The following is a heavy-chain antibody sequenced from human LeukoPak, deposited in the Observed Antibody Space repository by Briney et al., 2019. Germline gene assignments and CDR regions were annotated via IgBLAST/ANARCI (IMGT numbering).Heavy chain of an antibody. CDR2: ISDSGSTI. CDR1: GITFSNFA. V-gene: IGHV3-11*01. D-gene: IGHD3-22*01. Sequence: PGGSLRLSCAASGITFSNFAMSWVRQAPGKGLEWLSYISDSGSTINYADSVKGRLTISRDNAKKSLSLQMNSLRAEDTAVYYCAIYYDSSGSIDHWGQGTLVTVSS. CDR3: AIYYDSSGSIDH. J-gene: IGHJ4*02.